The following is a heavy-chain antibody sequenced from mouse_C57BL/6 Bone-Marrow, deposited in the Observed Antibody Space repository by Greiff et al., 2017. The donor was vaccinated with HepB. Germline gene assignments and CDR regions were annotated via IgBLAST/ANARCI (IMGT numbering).Heavy chain of an antibody. CDR2: IHPNSGST. J-gene: IGHJ2*01. CDR3: AGADY. CDR1: GYTFTSYW. Sequence: QVALQQPGAALVTPGASVKLSCKASGYTFTSYWVHWVKQRPGQGLEWIGMIHPNSGSTNYNEKFKSKATLTVDESSSTAYMQHSGLTAEDSAVYYCAGADYWGQGSTLTVSA. V-gene: IGHV1-64*01.